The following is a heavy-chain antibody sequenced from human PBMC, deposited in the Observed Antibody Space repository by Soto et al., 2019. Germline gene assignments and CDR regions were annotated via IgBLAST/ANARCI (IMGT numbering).Heavy chain of an antibody. CDR1: GGSFSGYD. J-gene: IGHJ4*02. CDR2: INHSGSS. D-gene: IGHD2-8*02. CDR3: ARDKITGLFDY. V-gene: IGHV4-34*01. Sequence: SETLSLTCAVYGGSFSGYDWTWIRQPPGTGLEWIGEINHSGSSNYNPSLKSRVTISVDTSKNRFSLKLTSVTAADTAVYYCARDKITGLFDYWGQGTLVTVSS.